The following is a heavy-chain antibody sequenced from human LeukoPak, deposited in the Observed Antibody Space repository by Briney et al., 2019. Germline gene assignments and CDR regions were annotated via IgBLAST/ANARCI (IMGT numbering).Heavy chain of an antibody. CDR2: IIPMFGIA. V-gene: IGHV1-69*13. CDR1: GGTFSSYA. D-gene: IGHD2-15*01. Sequence: SVKVSCKASGGTFSSYAISWVRQAPGQGLEWMGGIIPMFGIANYAQRFQGRVTITADESTSTAYMELSSLRSEDTAVYYCARAGCSGGSCYSFSPDYWGQGTLVTVSS. J-gene: IGHJ4*02. CDR3: ARAGCSGGSCYSFSPDY.